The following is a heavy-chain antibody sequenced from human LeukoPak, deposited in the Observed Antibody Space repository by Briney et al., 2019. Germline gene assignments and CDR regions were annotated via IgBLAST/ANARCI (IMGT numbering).Heavy chain of an antibody. CDR1: GSTFSTYS. D-gene: IGHD1-26*01. J-gene: IGHJ4*02. V-gene: IGHV3-48*04. Sequence: PGASPRLSCAASGSTFSTYSMNWVRPAPGKGLEWISYISGDGRTTFYAYSVKGRFTISRDSAKRSLYLPRTSQRAEEKNVYYCARGGGSSGGALDYWGQGTLVTVSS. CDR3: ARGGGSSGGALDY. CDR2: ISGDGRTT.